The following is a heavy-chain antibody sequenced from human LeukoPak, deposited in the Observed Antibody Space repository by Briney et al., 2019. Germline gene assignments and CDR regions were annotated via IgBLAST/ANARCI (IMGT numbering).Heavy chain of an antibody. Sequence: GGSLRLSCAASGFTFSSYSMNWVRQAPGKGLEWVSSISSSSSYIYYADSVKGRFTISRDNAKNSLYLQMNSLRAEDTAVYYCARSKGAAADPYYFDYWGRGTLVTVSS. V-gene: IGHV3-21*01. D-gene: IGHD6-13*01. CDR3: ARSKGAAADPYYFDY. J-gene: IGHJ4*02. CDR1: GFTFSSYS. CDR2: ISSSSSYI.